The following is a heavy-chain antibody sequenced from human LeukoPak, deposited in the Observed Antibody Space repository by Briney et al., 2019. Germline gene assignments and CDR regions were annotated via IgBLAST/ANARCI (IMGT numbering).Heavy chain of an antibody. CDR1: GGSFSGYY. Sequence: SETLSLTCAVYGGSFSGYYWSWIRQPPGKGPEWIGEINHSGSTNYNPSLKSRVTISVDTSKNQFSLKLSSVTAADTAVYYCARVVRGGGYCSSTSCAYGMDVWGQGTTVTVSS. V-gene: IGHV4-34*01. CDR3: ARVVRGGGYCSSTSCAYGMDV. J-gene: IGHJ6*02. CDR2: INHSGST. D-gene: IGHD2-2*01.